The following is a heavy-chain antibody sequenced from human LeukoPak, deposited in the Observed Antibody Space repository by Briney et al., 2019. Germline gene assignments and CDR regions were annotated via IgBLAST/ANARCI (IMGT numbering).Heavy chain of an antibody. CDR3: ARDGYCSSTSCSRGDYYYYYGMDV. D-gene: IGHD2-2*03. J-gene: IGHJ6*02. CDR2: ISAYNGNT. V-gene: IGHV1-18*01. Sequence: ASVKVSCKASGYTFTSYGISWVRQAPGQGLEWMGWISAYNGNTNYAQKLQGRVTMTTDTSTSTAYMELRSLGSDDTAVYYCARDGYCSSTSCSRGDYYYYYGMDVWGQGTTVTVSS. CDR1: GYTFTSYG.